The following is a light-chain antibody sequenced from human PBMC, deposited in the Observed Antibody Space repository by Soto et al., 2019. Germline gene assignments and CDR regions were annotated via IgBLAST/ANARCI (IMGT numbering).Light chain of an antibody. CDR3: QQSHNKFPLT. CDR2: AAS. Sequence: DIQMTQSPSSLSASVGDRVTITCRTTQSINIYLNWYQQKTGEAPKLLIFAASTLQSGVPSRFSGSGVGTHFSLTISNMQPEDFGTYYCQQSHNKFPLTFGGGTKVEIK. CDR1: QSINIY. J-gene: IGKJ4*01. V-gene: IGKV1-39*01.